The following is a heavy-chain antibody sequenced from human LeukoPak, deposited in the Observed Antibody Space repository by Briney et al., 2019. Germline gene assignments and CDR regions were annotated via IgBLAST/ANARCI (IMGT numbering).Heavy chain of an antibody. J-gene: IGHJ6*02. V-gene: IGHV3-64*01. CDR1: GVTFSNYS. D-gene: IGHD3-3*01. CDR2: ISGNGVTT. Sequence: GGSLRLSCAASGVTFSNYSMNWVRQAPGKGLEYVSAISGNGVTTHYTNSVKGRFTISRDNSKNTVYLQMGSLSTEDTAVYYCARDTNREQDIWGQGTTVTVSS. CDR3: ARDTNREQDI.